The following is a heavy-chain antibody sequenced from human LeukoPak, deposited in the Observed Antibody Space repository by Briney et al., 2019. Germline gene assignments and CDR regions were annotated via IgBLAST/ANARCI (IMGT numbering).Heavy chain of an antibody. D-gene: IGHD5-24*01. CDR3: ARDPVTPDGYNWHYFDY. Sequence: SETLSLTCTVSGGSISSYYWSWIRQPAGKGLEWIGRIYTSGSTNYNPSLKSRVTMSADTSKNQFSLKLSSVTAADTAVYYCARDPVTPDGYNWHYFDYWGQGTLVTVSS. V-gene: IGHV4-4*07. CDR1: GGSISSYY. CDR2: IYTSGST. J-gene: IGHJ4*02.